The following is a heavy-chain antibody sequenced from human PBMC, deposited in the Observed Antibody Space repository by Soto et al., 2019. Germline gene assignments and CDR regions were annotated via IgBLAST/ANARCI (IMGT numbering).Heavy chain of an antibody. J-gene: IGHJ4*02. CDR2: MNSDGSST. D-gene: IGHD2-15*01. V-gene: IGHV3-74*01. Sequence: EVQLVESGGGLVQPGGSLRLSCAVSGFTLSSYWMHWVRQVPGKGLVWVSRMNSDGSSTSYADSVKGRFTISRDNAKNPLYLQMNSLRADDTGLYYCARVGCSGGSCIDYWGQGTLVTVTS. CDR1: GFTLSSYW. CDR3: ARVGCSGGSCIDY.